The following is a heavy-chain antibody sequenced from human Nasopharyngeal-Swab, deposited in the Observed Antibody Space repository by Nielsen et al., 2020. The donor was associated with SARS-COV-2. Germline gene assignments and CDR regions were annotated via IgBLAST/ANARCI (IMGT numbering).Heavy chain of an antibody. CDR2: IYYSGST. CDR1: GGSISSYY. D-gene: IGHD3-3*01. V-gene: IGHV4-59*01. J-gene: IGHJ3*02. Sequence: EPLKISCTVSGGSISSYYWSWIRQPPGKGLEWIGYIYYSGSTNYNPSLKSRVTISVDTSKNQFSLKLSSVTAADTAVYYCARGGGLGYYDFWSGYSQTSDAFDIWGQGTMVTVSS. CDR3: ARGGGLGYYDFWSGYSQTSDAFDI.